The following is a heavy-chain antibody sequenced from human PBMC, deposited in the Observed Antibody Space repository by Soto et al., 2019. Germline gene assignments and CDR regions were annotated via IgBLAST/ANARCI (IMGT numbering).Heavy chain of an antibody. Sequence: EVQLVESGGGLVQPGRSLRLSCVVSGFTFRSYWMSWVRQAPGKGLEWVANIKEDGSEKYYVDSVKGRFTISRDNAKNSLYLQMSRLRAEDTAVYYCARDGFSYGYGWYFDHWGQGTLVTVAS. CDR1: GFTFRSYW. CDR2: IKEDGSEK. D-gene: IGHD5-18*01. J-gene: IGHJ4*02. V-gene: IGHV3-7*01. CDR3: ARDGFSYGYGWYFDH.